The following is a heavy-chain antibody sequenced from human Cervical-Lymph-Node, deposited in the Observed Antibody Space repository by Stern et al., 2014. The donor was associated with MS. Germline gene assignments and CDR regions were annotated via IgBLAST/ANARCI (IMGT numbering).Heavy chain of an antibody. CDR1: GFSIRTSGVG. Sequence: QITLRESGPTLVKPTETLRLTCTFSGFSIRTSGVGVGWIRQPPGKALEWLALIYSDEDKRYSPSLKSRLTVSQDTSKNQVVLTMTNMDPVDTATYYCARQGNVDWSPHSYYVMDVWGQGTTVTVTS. V-gene: IGHV2-5*02. J-gene: IGHJ6*02. D-gene: IGHD3-9*01. CDR2: IYSDEDK. CDR3: ARQGNVDWSPHSYYVMDV.